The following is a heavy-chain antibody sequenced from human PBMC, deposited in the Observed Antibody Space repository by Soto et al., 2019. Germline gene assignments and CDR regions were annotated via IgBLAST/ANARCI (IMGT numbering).Heavy chain of an antibody. CDR3: ARSIGHYGSGSYPYWARRPGMDV. CDR2: ISGSGGST. J-gene: IGHJ6*02. D-gene: IGHD3-10*01. CDR1: GFTFSSYA. V-gene: IGHV3-23*01. Sequence: GGSLRLSCAASGFTFSSYAMSWVRQAPGKGLEWVSAISGSGGSTYYADSVKGRFTISRDNSKNTLYLQMNSRRAEDTAVYYCARSIGHYGSGSYPYWARRPGMDVWGQGTTVTVSS.